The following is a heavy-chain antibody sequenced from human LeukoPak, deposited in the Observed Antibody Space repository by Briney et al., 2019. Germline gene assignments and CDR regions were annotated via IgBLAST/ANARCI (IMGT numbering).Heavy chain of an antibody. V-gene: IGHV3-74*01. Sequence: GGSLRLSCAASGFTFSSYWMHWDRQAPGKGLVWVSRINSDGSSTSYADSVKGRFTISRGNAKNTLYLQMNSLRAEDTAVYYCASLGYCSSTSCSNWFDPWGQGTLVTVSS. D-gene: IGHD2-2*01. CDR3: ASLGYCSSTSCSNWFDP. J-gene: IGHJ5*02. CDR2: INSDGSST. CDR1: GFTFSSYW.